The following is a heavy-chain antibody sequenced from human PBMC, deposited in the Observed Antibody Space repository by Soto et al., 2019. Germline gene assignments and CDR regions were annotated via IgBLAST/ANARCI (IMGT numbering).Heavy chain of an antibody. J-gene: IGHJ4*02. V-gene: IGHV1-58*02. CDR1: GFTFTNSA. CDR2: IVAGNGNT. Sequence: GASVKVSCKASGFTFTNSAIQWVRQARGQRLEWIGWIVAGNGNTNYAQKLQGRVTMTTDTSTSTAYMELRSLRSDDTAVYYCARDSVAGQTQSGYWGQGTLVTVPQ. D-gene: IGHD6-19*01. CDR3: ARDSVAGQTQSGY.